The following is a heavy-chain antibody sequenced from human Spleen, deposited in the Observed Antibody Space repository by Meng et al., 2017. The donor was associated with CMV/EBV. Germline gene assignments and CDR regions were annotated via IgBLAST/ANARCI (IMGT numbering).Heavy chain of an antibody. J-gene: IGHJ4*02. V-gene: IGHV1-2*02. CDR2: INPNSGGT. CDR1: GYTFTGYY. Sequence: QVQPVQSGAEVKKPGASVKVSCKASGYTFTGYYMHWVRQAPGQGLEWMGWINPNSGGTNYAQKFQGRVTMTRDTSISTAYMELSRLRSDDTAVYYCARVRYGDYGTIKYYFDYWGQGTLVTVSS. D-gene: IGHD4-17*01. CDR3: ARVRYGDYGTIKYYFDY.